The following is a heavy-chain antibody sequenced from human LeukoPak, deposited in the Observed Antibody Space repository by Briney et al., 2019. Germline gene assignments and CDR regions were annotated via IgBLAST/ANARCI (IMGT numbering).Heavy chain of an antibody. CDR3: MSVPKTNAFDI. Sequence: ASVTVSCKASGYTFTSHYMHWVRQAPGQGLEWMGMINPSGDNTTYAQKLQGRVTMTKDTSTSTLYLELSSLRSEDTALYYCMSVPKTNAFDIWGQGTMVTVSS. CDR1: GYTFTSHY. V-gene: IGHV1-46*04. CDR2: INPSGDNT. J-gene: IGHJ3*02. D-gene: IGHD1/OR15-1a*01.